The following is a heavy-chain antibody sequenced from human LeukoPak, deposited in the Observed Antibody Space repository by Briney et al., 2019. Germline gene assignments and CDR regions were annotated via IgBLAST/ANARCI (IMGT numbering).Heavy chain of an antibody. CDR3: ARVSMSSGSTVTTRRDYYFDY. D-gene: IGHD4-17*01. CDR1: GGSISSSSYY. V-gene: IGHV4-39*01. CDR2: IYYSGST. J-gene: IGHJ4*02. Sequence: SETLSLTCTVSGGSISSSSYYWGWIRQPPGKGLEWIGSIYYSGSTYYNPSLKSRVTISVDTSKNQFSLKLSSVTAADTAVYYCARVSMSSGSTVTTRRDYYFDYWGQGTLVTVSS.